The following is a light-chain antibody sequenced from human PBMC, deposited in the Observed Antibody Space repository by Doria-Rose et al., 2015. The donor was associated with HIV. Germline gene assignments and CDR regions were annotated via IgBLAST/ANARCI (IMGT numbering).Light chain of an antibody. J-gene: IGLJ2*01. CDR2: QDS. Sequence: VVTQPPSVSVSPGQTASITCSGDKLGDKYACWYQQKPGQSPVLVIYQDSKRPSGIPERFSGSNSGNTATLTISGTQAMDEADYYCQAWDSSTVVFGGGTKLTVL. CDR1: KLGDKY. CDR3: QAWDSSTVV. V-gene: IGLV3-1*01.